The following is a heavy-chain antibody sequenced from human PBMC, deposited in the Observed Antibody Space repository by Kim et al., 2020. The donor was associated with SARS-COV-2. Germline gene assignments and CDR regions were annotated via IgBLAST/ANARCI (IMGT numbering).Heavy chain of an antibody. J-gene: IGHJ4*02. V-gene: IGHV4-34*01. CDR3: AVQTYYYGSGSYYIATTFDY. CDR2: INHSGST. Sequence: SETLSLTCAVYGGSFSGYYWSWIRQPPGKGLEWIGEINHSGSTNYNPSLKSRVTISVDTSKNQFSLKLSSVTAADTAVYYCAVQTYYYGSGSYYIATTFDYWGQGTLVTVSS. D-gene: IGHD3-10*01. CDR1: GGSFSGYY.